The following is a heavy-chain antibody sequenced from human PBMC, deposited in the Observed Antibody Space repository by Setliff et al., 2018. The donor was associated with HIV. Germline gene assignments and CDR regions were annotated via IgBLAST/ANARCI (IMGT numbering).Heavy chain of an antibody. CDR2: INHSGST. J-gene: IGHJ3*02. Sequence: KTSETLSLTCAVYGGSFSDYYWTWIRQPPGKGLEWIGEINHSGSTNYNPSLKSRVTISVDTSKNHFSLKLNSVTAADTAVYYCARGSCSTISCSLRVGNDAFDIWGQGTRVT. V-gene: IGHV4-34*01. CDR1: GGSFSDYY. CDR3: ARGSCSTISCSLRVGNDAFDI. D-gene: IGHD2-2*01.